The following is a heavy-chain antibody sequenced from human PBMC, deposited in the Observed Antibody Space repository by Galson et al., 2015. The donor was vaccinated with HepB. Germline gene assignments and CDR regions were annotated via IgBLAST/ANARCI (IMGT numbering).Heavy chain of an antibody. CDR1: GFTFSDYY. Sequence: SLRLSCAASGFTFSDYYMSWIRQAPGKGLEWVSYISSSGSTIYYADSVKGRFTISRDNAKNSLYLQMNSLRAEDTAVYYCARKGPLSYYDFWSGYLYYYYYMDVWGKGTTVTVSS. J-gene: IGHJ6*03. D-gene: IGHD3-3*01. CDR2: ISSSGSTI. CDR3: ARKGPLSYYDFWSGYLYYYYYMDV. V-gene: IGHV3-11*01.